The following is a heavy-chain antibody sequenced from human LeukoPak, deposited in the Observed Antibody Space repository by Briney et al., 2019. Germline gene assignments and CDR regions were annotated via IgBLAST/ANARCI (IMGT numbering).Heavy chain of an antibody. CDR1: GFTFDDYA. V-gene: IGHV3-9*01. Sequence: GGSLRLSCTASGFTFDDYAMHWVRQVPGKGLEWVSGISWNSGSIAYADSVKGRFTISRDNAKNSLYLQMNSLRAEDTAVYYCARDQEGSGYYYYYYYYMDVWGKGTTVTVSS. J-gene: IGHJ6*03. D-gene: IGHD3-22*01. CDR3: ARDQEGSGYYYYYYYYMDV. CDR2: ISWNSGSI.